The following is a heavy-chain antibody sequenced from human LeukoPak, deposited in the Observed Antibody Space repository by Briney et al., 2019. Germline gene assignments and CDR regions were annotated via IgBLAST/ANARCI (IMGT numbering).Heavy chain of an antibody. J-gene: IGHJ3*02. CDR3: AIRPITMIVVVTEWGAFDI. CDR2: INHSGST. V-gene: IGHV4-34*01. D-gene: IGHD3-22*01. Sequence: SETLSLTCAVYGGSFSGYYWSWIRQPPGKGLEWIGEINHSGSTNYNPSLKSRVTISVDTSKNQFSLKLSSVTAADTAVYYCAIRPITMIVVVTEWGAFDIWGQGTMVTVSS. CDR1: GGSFSGYY.